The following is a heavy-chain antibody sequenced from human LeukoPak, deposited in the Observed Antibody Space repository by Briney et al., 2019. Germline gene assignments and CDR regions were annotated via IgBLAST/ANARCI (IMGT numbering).Heavy chain of an antibody. J-gene: IGHJ4*02. Sequence: PSETLSLTCNVSGGSINSFYWSWIRQPAGKGLEWIGRIFTSGSTNYNPSLMSRVTMSMDTSKNQFFLKLSSVTAADTAVYYCARDSSGIAAAGADWGQGTLVTVSS. CDR1: GGSINSFY. CDR3: ARDSSGIAAAGAD. V-gene: IGHV4-4*07. CDR2: IFTSGST. D-gene: IGHD6-25*01.